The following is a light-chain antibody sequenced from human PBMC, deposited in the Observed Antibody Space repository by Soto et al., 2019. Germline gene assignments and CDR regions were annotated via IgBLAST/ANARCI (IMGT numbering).Light chain of an antibody. Sequence: QCALTQARSVSGSPGQSVTISCTGTSSDVGDYNYVSWYQQYPGKAPKLVIYDVSKRPSGVPDRFSGSKSVNTASLTISGLQAEDEADYYCCSFAGSYTFWVFGGGTKLTVL. CDR1: SSDVGDYNY. CDR3: CSFAGSYTFWV. CDR2: DVS. V-gene: IGLV2-11*01. J-gene: IGLJ3*02.